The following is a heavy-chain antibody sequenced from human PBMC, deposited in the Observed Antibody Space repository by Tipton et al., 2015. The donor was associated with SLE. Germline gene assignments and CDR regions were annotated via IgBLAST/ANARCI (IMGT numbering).Heavy chain of an antibody. V-gene: IGHV3-30*04. CDR2: ISYDGSTK. CDR1: GFTFNIYA. J-gene: IGHJ6*03. CDR3: ARKGGYTSDVKYYYMDV. D-gene: IGHD1-1*01. Sequence: SLRLSCAASGFTFNIYAVHWVRQAPGKGLEWVAVISYDGSTKYYADFVKGRFTISRDNSKNTLYLQMNSLRAEDTAVYYCARKGGYTSDVKYYYMDVWGKGTTVTVSS.